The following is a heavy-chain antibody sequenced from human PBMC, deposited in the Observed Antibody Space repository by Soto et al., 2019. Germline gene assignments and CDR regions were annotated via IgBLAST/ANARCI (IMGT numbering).Heavy chain of an antibody. V-gene: IGHV4-34*01. CDR1: GGSFSGYY. CDR3: ARVSTVTKLDY. D-gene: IGHD4-17*01. CDR2: INHSGST. J-gene: IGHJ4*01. Sequence: SSETLSLTCAVYGGSFSGYYWSWIRQPPGKGLEWIGEINHSGSTNYNPSLKSRVTISVDTSKNQVSLTLSSVTAADTAVYYCARVSTVTKLDYWGHGMVVTVSS.